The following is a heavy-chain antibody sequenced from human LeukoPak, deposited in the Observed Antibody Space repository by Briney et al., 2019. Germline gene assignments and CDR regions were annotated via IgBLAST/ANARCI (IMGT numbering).Heavy chain of an antibody. D-gene: IGHD2-21*02. V-gene: IGHV3-7*01. J-gene: IGHJ3*02. CDR2: INQDGSQN. Sequence: GGALRLSCAASGFRFSDYWMSWVRQAPGRGLGWVGNINQDGSQNSSVDSVKGRFTISRDNAKNSLYLQMNSLGAEDTALYYCAREVTASSFDILGQGTMVTVSS. CDR3: AREVTASSFDI. CDR1: GFRFSDYW.